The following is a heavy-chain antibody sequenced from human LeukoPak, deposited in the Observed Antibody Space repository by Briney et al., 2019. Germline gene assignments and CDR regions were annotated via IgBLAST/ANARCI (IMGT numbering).Heavy chain of an antibody. D-gene: IGHD5-12*01. J-gene: IGHJ4*02. Sequence: SETLSLTCTVSGGSISNYYWSWIRQPAGRGLEWIGRIYTSGSTNYNPSLKSRVTMSVDTSKNQFSLKLSSVTAADTAVYYCAREKYPGTGYSAYEPFDSWGQGTLVTVSS. V-gene: IGHV4-4*07. CDR3: AREKYPGTGYSAYEPFDS. CDR1: GGSISNYY. CDR2: IYTSGST.